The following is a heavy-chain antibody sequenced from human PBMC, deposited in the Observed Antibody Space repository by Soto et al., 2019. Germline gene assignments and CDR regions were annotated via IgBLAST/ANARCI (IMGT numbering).Heavy chain of an antibody. CDR1: GGSISSYY. CDR3: ARHNRDYYYMDV. V-gene: IGHV4-59*08. J-gene: IGHJ6*03. Sequence: SETLSLTCTVSGGSISSYYWSWIRQPPGKGLEWIGYIYYSGSTNYNPSLKSRVTISVDTSKNQFSLKLSSVTAADTAVYYCARHNRDYYYMDVWGKGTTVTVS. CDR2: IYYSGST.